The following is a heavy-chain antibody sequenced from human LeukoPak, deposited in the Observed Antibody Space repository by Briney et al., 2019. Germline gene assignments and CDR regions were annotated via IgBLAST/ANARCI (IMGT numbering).Heavy chain of an antibody. Sequence: PGRSLRLSCAASGFNFDDYAMHWVRQAPGKGLEWVSGISWNSGSIDYADSVKGRFTISRDNAKNSLYLQMNSLRAEDTALYYCAKAGRGGYFDWFSTHFEYWGQGTLVTVSS. CDR1: GFNFDDYA. J-gene: IGHJ4*02. CDR2: ISWNSGSI. D-gene: IGHD3-9*01. CDR3: AKAGRGGYFDWFSTHFEY. V-gene: IGHV3-9*01.